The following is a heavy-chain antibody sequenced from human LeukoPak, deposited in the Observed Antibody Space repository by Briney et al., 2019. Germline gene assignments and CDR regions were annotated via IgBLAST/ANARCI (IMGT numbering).Heavy chain of an antibody. J-gene: IGHJ5*02. CDR1: GGSFSGYY. V-gene: IGHV4-34*01. CDR3: ARGALTGP. D-gene: IGHD1-14*01. CDR2: INHSGST. Sequence: PSETLSLTCAVYGGSFSGYYWSWIRQPPGKGLEWIGEINHSGSTNYNPSLKSRVTISVDTSKNQFSLKVRSVTAADTAVYYCARGALTGPWGQGTLVTVSS.